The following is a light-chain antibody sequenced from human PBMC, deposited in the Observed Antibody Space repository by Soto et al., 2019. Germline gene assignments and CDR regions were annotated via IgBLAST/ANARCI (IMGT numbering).Light chain of an antibody. V-gene: IGKV3-11*01. Sequence: EIVLTQSPATLSLSPGERATLSCRASQSVSSYLAWYQQKPGQAPRLLIYDASNRATGIPARFSGSGSGTDFTLTISSLEPQDFEVYYCQQRSNWPPTFGRGTKVDIX. CDR2: DAS. J-gene: IGKJ3*01. CDR1: QSVSSY. CDR3: QQRSNWPPT.